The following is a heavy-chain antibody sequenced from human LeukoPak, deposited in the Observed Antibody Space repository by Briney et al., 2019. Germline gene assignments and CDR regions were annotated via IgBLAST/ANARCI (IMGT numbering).Heavy chain of an antibody. D-gene: IGHD1-1*01. Sequence: GGSLRLSCAASGFTFSSYCMSWVRQAPGKGLEWVANIKQDGSEKYYVDSVKGRFTISRDNPKNSLYLQMNSLRAEDTAVYYCASGNWNDPFDYWGQGNLVTVSS. CDR1: GFTFSSYC. J-gene: IGHJ4*02. CDR3: ASGNWNDPFDY. V-gene: IGHV3-7*05. CDR2: IKQDGSEK.